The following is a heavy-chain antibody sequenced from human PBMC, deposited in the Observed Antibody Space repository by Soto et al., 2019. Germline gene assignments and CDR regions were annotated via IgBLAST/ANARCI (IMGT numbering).Heavy chain of an antibody. J-gene: IGHJ4*02. CDR1: GYTFTSYG. D-gene: IGHD3-22*01. Sequence: QVQLVQSGAEVKKPGASVKVSCKASGYTFTSYGISWVRQAPGQGLEWMGWISAYNGNTNYAQKLQGRVTMTTDTSRSTAYRELRSLRSDDTAVYYCARVDLSITMIVVVITPSFDYWGQGTLVTVSS. CDR2: ISAYNGNT. V-gene: IGHV1-18*01. CDR3: ARVDLSITMIVVVITPSFDY.